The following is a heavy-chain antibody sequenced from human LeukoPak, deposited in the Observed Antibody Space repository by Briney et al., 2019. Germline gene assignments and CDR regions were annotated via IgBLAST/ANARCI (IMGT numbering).Heavy chain of an antibody. D-gene: IGHD3-10*01. CDR3: ARWGAAGRYTDY. V-gene: IGHV4-30-2*01. Sequence: SETLSLTCTVSGGSISSGGYYWSWIRQPPGKGLEWIGYIYHSGSTYYNPSLKSRVTISVDRSKNQFSLKLSSVTAADTAVYYCARWGAAGRYTDYWGQGTLVTVSS. J-gene: IGHJ4*02. CDR1: GGSISSGGYY. CDR2: IYHSGST.